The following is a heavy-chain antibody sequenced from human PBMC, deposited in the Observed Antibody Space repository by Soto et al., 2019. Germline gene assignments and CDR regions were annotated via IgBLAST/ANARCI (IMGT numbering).Heavy chain of an antibody. Sequence: EVQVVESGGGLVKPGGSLRLSCTAPGSPFSSYGMNLVRQAPGKGLECVASINNVGEYIYYDDSVQGRFTISRDNAKNSLYLQMNSLRAEDTAGYLCARDESAGSSIRYWGQGTLVTVSS. CDR1: GSPFSSYG. D-gene: IGHD6-13*01. V-gene: IGHV3-21*01. CDR2: INNVGEYI. J-gene: IGHJ4*02. CDR3: ARDESAGSSIRY.